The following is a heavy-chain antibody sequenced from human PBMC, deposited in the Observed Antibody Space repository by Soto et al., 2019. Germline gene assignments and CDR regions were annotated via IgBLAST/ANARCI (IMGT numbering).Heavy chain of an antibody. V-gene: IGHV4-59*01. Sequence: SETLSLTCTVAGGSISSYYWSWIRQPPGKGLEWIGYIYYSGSTNYNPSLKSRVTISVDTSKNQFSLKLSSVTAADTAVYYCARAYGDYVFDYWGQGTLVTVSS. CDR2: IYYSGST. D-gene: IGHD4-17*01. CDR1: GGSISSYY. J-gene: IGHJ4*02. CDR3: ARAYGDYVFDY.